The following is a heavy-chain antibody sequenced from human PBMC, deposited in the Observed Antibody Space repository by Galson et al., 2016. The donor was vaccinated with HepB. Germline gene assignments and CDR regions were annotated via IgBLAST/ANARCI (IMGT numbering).Heavy chain of an antibody. CDR1: GFTFRNYW. Sequence: SLRLSCAASGFTFRNYWMIWVRQAPGKGLEWVGRIKGEADGGTTDYAAPVKGRFYISRDDSTHTLFLHMNSLRVEDGAVYYCATVKLTTWYSFDSWGQGTLVTVSS. CDR2: IKGEADGGTT. V-gene: IGHV3-15*01. J-gene: IGHJ4*02. D-gene: IGHD2-2*01. CDR3: ATVKLTTWYSFDS.